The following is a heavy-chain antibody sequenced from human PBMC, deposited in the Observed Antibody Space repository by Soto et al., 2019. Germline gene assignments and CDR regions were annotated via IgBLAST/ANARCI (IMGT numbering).Heavy chain of an antibody. D-gene: IGHD2-8*01. V-gene: IGHV4-31*11. Sequence: SETLSLTCAVYGGSFSGYYWSWIRQHPGKGLEWIGYIYYSGSTYYNPSLKSRVTISVDTSKNQFSLKLSSVTAADTAVYYCARDLLNGAFDIWGQGTMVTVSS. J-gene: IGHJ3*02. CDR2: IYYSGST. CDR3: ARDLLNGAFDI. CDR1: GGSFSGYY.